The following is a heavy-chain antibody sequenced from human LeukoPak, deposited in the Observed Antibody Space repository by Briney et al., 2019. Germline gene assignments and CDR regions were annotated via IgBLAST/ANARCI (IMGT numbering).Heavy chain of an antibody. Sequence: PGGSLRLSCAASGFTFSSYSMNWVRQAPGKGLEWVSSISSSSSYIYYADSVEGRFTISRDNAKNSLYLQMKSLRAEDTAVYYCARDMNDFWSGYQNAFDIWGQGTMVTVSS. V-gene: IGHV3-21*01. J-gene: IGHJ3*02. CDR2: ISSSSSYI. CDR1: GFTFSSYS. D-gene: IGHD3-3*01. CDR3: ARDMNDFWSGYQNAFDI.